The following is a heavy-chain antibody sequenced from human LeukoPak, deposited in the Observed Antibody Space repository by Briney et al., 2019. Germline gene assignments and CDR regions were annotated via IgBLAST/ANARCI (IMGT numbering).Heavy chain of an antibody. D-gene: IGHD3-22*01. CDR3: ARLLDYDSSGDPDTFDI. CDR2: FHHTAGT. J-gene: IGHJ3*02. CDR1: GDSISVDY. Sequence: SETLSLTCTVSGDSISVDYWSWIRQSPGKGLEWIGYFHHTAGTRYNPSLQSRVTISIDASRNHFSLKLNSLSAADTALYFCARLLDYDSSGDPDTFDIWGQGTMVTVSS. V-gene: IGHV4-59*08.